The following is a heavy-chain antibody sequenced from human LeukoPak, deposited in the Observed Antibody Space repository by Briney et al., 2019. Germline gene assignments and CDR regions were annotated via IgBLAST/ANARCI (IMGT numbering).Heavy chain of an antibody. J-gene: IGHJ4*02. CDR1: GFTFSNYA. CDR3: PRQSYASGWNPFDY. V-gene: IGHV3-23*01. CDR2: ISGGGITT. Sequence: GGSLRLSCAASGFTFSNYAMSWVRQAPGKGLEWVSTISGGGITTYYADSAKGRFTTSRDISKNTMFLQMNSLRADDTAVYYCPRQSYASGWNPFDYWGQGILVTVSS. D-gene: IGHD6-19*01.